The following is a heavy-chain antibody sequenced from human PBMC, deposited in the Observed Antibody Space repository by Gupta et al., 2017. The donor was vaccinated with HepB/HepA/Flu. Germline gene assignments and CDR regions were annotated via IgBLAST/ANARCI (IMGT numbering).Heavy chain of an antibody. D-gene: IGHD6-6*01. J-gene: IGHJ6*03. V-gene: IGHV2-26*01. CDR2: IFSNDEK. CDR3: ARRMGHSRSWYYYYYMDV. Sequence: QVTLNASGPLLVKPTETLTLPCPVSGFSLSNARMGVSWIRQPPGKALEWLAHIFSNDEKSYSTSLKRRLTTSKDTNKSEVVLTMTNMDPGNTATYCCARRMGHSRSWYYYYYMDVWGQGTTVTVSS. CDR1: GFSLSNARMG.